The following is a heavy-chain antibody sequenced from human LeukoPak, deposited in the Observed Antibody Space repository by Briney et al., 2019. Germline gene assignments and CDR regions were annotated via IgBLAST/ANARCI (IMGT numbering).Heavy chain of an antibody. J-gene: IGHJ4*02. D-gene: IGHD4-23*01. V-gene: IGHV5-51*01. Sequence: GASLKISCNGSGYSFTSYWVGWVRQMPGKGLEWMGIIYPGASDTRYSPSFQGQVTISADKSISTAYLQWSRLRASDTAMYYCARQRGNSDFDYWGQGTLVTVSS. CDR1: GYSFTSYW. CDR3: ARQRGNSDFDY. CDR2: IYPGASDT.